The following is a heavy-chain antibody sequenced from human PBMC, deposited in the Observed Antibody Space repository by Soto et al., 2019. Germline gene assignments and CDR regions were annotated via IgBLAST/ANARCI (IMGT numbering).Heavy chain of an antibody. D-gene: IGHD6-19*01. J-gene: IGHJ4*02. CDR2: IYHSGST. CDR3: ARVAGRITRYYFDY. Sequence: QVQLQESGPGLVKPSGTLSLTCAVSSGSISSSNWWSWVRQPPGKGLAWIGEIYHSGSTNYNPSHKRRVTISVDKSKNQFSLKLSSVTAADTAVYYCARVAGRITRYYFDYWGQGTLVTVSS. CDR1: SGSISSSNW. V-gene: IGHV4-4*02.